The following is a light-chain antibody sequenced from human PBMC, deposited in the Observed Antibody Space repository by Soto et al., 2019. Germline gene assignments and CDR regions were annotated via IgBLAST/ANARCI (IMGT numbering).Light chain of an antibody. Sequence: DIQMTQSPSSLSASVGDRVTITCRASQSINSYLNWYQQKPGKAPKLLIYAASSLQSGVPSRFSGSGSGTDFTLTISSLQPEDFATYYCQQASSFPLTFGQGTRLEIK. V-gene: IGKV1-39*01. CDR3: QQASSFPLT. J-gene: IGKJ5*01. CDR2: AAS. CDR1: QSINSY.